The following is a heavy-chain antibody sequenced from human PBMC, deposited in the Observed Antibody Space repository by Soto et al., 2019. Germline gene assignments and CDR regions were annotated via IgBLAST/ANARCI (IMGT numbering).Heavy chain of an antibody. V-gene: IGHV4-59*08. CDR1: GSHISNYY. J-gene: IGHJ6*02. CDR3: VRQGFGALHGLVDV. Sequence: PSDIQALTCSACGSHISNYYWGWFRLPPGQGLQWVGYIYYTGTTSYNPSLKGRVTVSLDTSKKEFSLKLTSVTAADTAVYYCVRQGFGALHGLVDVWGQGTTVTVSS. CDR2: IYYTGTT. D-gene: IGHD3-10*01.